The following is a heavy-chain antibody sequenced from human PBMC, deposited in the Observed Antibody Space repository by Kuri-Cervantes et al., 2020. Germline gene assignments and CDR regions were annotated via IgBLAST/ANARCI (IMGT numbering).Heavy chain of an antibody. Sequence: SETLSLTCAVDGGSFSGYYWSWIRQPPGQGLEWIGEINHSGSTNYNPSLKSRVTISVDRSKNQFSLKLSYVTAADTAVYYCARDDGWGGLHWRQGTLVTVSS. CDR1: GGSFSGYY. J-gene: IGHJ4*02. CDR2: INHSGST. CDR3: ARDDGWGGLH. D-gene: IGHD3-10*01. V-gene: IGHV4-34*01.